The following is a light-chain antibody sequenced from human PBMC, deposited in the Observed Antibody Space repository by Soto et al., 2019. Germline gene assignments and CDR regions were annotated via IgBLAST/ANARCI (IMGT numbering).Light chain of an antibody. CDR1: QSVLYSSNNKNY. J-gene: IGKJ1*01. CDR2: WAS. Sequence: DIVMTQSPDSLAVSLGERATINCKSSQSVLYSSNNKNYLAWYQHKPGQPPKLLIYWASTRESGVPDRFSGSGSGTDFTLTISSLQAEDVAVYYCQQYYSTLTWTLAKGPRWKSN. V-gene: IGKV4-1*01. CDR3: QQYYSTLTWT.